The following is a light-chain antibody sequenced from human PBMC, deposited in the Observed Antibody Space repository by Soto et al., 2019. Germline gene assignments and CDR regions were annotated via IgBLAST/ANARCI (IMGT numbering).Light chain of an antibody. Sequence: ETVMTQSPATLSVSPGEGATLSCRASQSVANNLAWYQQKPGQSPRLLIYGASTRATGIPARFSGSGSGTEFTLTISSLQSEDFAVYYCQQYMHWPPLTFGGGTKVEIK. J-gene: IGKJ4*01. V-gene: IGKV3-15*01. CDR3: QQYMHWPPLT. CDR1: QSVANN. CDR2: GAS.